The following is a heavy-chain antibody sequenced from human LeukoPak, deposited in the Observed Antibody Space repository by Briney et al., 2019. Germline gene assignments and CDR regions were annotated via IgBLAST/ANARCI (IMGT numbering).Heavy chain of an antibody. D-gene: IGHD3-22*01. V-gene: IGHV3-33*01. Sequence: PGGSLRLSCAASGFTFSSYGMHWVRQAPGKGLEWVAVIWYDGSNKYYADSVKGRFTISRDNSKNTLYLQMNSLRAEDTAVYYCARGAQIQDYYDSSGYLGYWGQGTLVPVSS. CDR1: GFTFSSYG. CDR3: ARGAQIQDYYDSSGYLGY. J-gene: IGHJ4*02. CDR2: IWYDGSNK.